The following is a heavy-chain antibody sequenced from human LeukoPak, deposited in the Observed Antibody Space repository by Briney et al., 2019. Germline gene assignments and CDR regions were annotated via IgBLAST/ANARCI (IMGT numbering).Heavy chain of an antibody. D-gene: IGHD3-9*01. CDR3: ARDAEIFRAFDI. CDR2: ISAYNGNT. J-gene: IGHJ3*02. CDR1: GGTFSSYA. V-gene: IGHV1-18*01. Sequence: ASVKVSCKASGGTFSSYAISWVRQAPGQGLEWMGGISAYNGNTNYAQKLQGRVTMTTDTSTSTAYMELRSLRSDDTAVYYCARDAEIFRAFDIWGQGTMVTVSS.